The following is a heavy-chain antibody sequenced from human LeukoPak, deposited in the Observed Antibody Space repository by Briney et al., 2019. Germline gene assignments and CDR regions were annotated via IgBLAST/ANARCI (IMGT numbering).Heavy chain of an antibody. J-gene: IGHJ4*02. CDR2: IKDDGSEK. CDR1: GFTSSSYW. Sequence: GGSLRLSCAASGFTSSSYWMSWVRQAPGKGLEWVATIKDDGSEKYYVDSVKGRFSISRDNAKNSLYLQMDSLRVEDTAVYYCARDPLRRFDYWGQGTLVTVSS. CDR3: ARDPLRRFDY. V-gene: IGHV3-7*01.